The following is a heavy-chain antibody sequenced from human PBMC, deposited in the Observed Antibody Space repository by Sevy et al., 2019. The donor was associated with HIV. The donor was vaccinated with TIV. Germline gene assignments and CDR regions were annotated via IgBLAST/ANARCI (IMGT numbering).Heavy chain of an antibody. Sequence: GGSPRLSCAASGFTFSSYSMNWVRQAPGKGLEWVSSISSSSSYIYYADSVKGRFTISRDNAKNSLYLQMNSLRAEDTAVYYCAGGTIYGSGRGDVWGQGTTVTVSS. D-gene: IGHD3-10*01. V-gene: IGHV3-21*01. CDR1: GFTFSSYS. J-gene: IGHJ6*02. CDR3: AGGTIYGSGRGDV. CDR2: ISSSSSYI.